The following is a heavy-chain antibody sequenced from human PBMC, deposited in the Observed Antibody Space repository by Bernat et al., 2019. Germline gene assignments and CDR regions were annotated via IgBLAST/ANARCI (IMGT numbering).Heavy chain of an antibody. J-gene: IGHJ5*02. V-gene: IGHV3-21*01. CDR1: GFTFSSYS. D-gene: IGHD3-16*01. CDR3: ARDPVFGATTGKVDP. Sequence: EVQLVESGGGLVNPGGSLRLSCAASGFTFSSYSMNWVRQAPGKGLEWVSSISSSSSYIYYADSVKDRFTISRDNAKNSLYLQMNSLRAEDTAVYYCARDPVFGATTGKVDPWGQGTLVTVSS. CDR2: ISSSSSYI.